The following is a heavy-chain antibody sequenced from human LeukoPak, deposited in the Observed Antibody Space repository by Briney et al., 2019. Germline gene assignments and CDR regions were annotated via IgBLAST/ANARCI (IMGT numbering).Heavy chain of an antibody. D-gene: IGHD6-19*01. J-gene: IGHJ6*02. CDR2: IKQDGNKK. CDR1: GFTFNSYW. V-gene: IGHV3-7*01. CDR3: AKGGDGSSVWYGGYYYYGMDV. Sequence: GGSLRLSCAASGFTFNSYWMAWVRQAPGKGLEWVANIKQDGNKKYYVDSVKGRFTISRDNAKNSLYLQMNSLRAEDTAVFYCAKGGDGSSVWYGGYYYYGMDVWGQGTTVTVSS.